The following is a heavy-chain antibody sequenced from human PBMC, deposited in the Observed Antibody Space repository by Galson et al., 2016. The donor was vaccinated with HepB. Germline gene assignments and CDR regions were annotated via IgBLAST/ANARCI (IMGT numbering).Heavy chain of an antibody. D-gene: IGHD4-23*01. CDR3: TRNGPGGAYDDFDY. V-gene: IGHV3-73*01. J-gene: IGHJ4*02. CDR1: GFTFCDSD. CDR2: VRRKAKCLAT. Sequence: SLRLSCAASGFTFCDSDMYWVRQASGKGPEWVGRVRRKAKCLATAYAASVTGRFTIARDDSKHKVYLQMNSLKTEDTAVYYCTRNGPGGAYDDFDYWGQGTLVTVSS.